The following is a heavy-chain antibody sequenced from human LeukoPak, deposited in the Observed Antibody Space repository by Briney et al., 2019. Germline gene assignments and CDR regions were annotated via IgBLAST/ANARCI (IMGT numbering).Heavy chain of an antibody. CDR2: ISSSAHMI. CDR1: GFSFSDYY. J-gene: IGHJ4*02. D-gene: IGHD1-26*01. Sequence: PGGSLRLSCEASGFSFSDYYMTWIRQAPGKGLEWISYISSSAHMIYYADSVKGRFTISRDNAKNSLYLQMNSLRAEDTAVYYCGRDGSGSPDYWGQGTLSPSP. V-gene: IGHV3-11*01. CDR3: GRDGSGSPDY.